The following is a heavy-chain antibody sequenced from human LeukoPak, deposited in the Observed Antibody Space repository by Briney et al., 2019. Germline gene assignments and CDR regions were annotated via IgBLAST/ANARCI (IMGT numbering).Heavy chain of an antibody. D-gene: IGHD5-12*01. CDR1: GFTFSSYS. CDR2: ISSSSSYI. V-gene: IGHV3-21*01. CDR3: ARDLKYSGYDSDY. Sequence: GGSLRLSCAASGFTFSSYSMIWVRQAPGKGLEWVSSISSSSSYIYNADSVKCRFTITRDNAKNSLNLQMNSLRAEDRAVYYCARDLKYSGYDSDYWGQGTLVTVSS. J-gene: IGHJ4*02.